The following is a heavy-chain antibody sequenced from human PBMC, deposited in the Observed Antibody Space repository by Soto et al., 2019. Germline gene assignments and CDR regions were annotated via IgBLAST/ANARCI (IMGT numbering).Heavy chain of an antibody. D-gene: IGHD4-17*01. J-gene: IGHJ6*02. Sequence: GESLKISCKGSGYSFTSYWIGWVRQMPGKGLEWMGIIYPGDSDTRYSPSFQGQVTISADKSISTAYLQWSSLKASDTAMYYCARLSGRYGDYVEDYYYYGMDVWGQGTTVTVSS. CDR2: IYPGDSDT. V-gene: IGHV5-51*01. CDR1: GYSFTSYW. CDR3: ARLSGRYGDYVEDYYYYGMDV.